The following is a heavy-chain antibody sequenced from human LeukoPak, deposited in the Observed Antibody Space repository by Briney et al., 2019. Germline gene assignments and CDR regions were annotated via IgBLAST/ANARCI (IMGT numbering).Heavy chain of an antibody. V-gene: IGHV1-2*02. J-gene: IGHJ4*02. Sequence: ASVTVSCTASGYTFNGYYMHWVRQAPGQGLEWMGWINPNSGGTNYAQKFQGRVTMTRDTSISTAYMELSRLRSDDTAVYYCASTNPLWFGELTPPPFDSWGQGTLVTVSS. D-gene: IGHD3-10*01. CDR3: ASTNPLWFGELTPPPFDS. CDR1: GYTFNGYY. CDR2: INPNSGGT.